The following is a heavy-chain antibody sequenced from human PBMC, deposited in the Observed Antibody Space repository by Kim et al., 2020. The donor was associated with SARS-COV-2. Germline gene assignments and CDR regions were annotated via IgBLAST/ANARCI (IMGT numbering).Heavy chain of an antibody. Sequence: SETLSLTCAVYGGSFSGYYWSWIRQPPGKGLEWIGEINHTGSTNYNPSLKSRVTISVDTSKNQFSLKLSSVTAADTAVYYCARASVDTNLAFDYWGQGT. CDR3: ARASVDTNLAFDY. V-gene: IGHV4-34*01. J-gene: IGHJ4*02. CDR2: INHTGST. D-gene: IGHD5-18*01. CDR1: GGSFSGYY.